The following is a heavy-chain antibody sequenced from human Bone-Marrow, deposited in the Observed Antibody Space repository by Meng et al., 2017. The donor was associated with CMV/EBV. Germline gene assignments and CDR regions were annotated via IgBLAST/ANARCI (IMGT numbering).Heavy chain of an antibody. D-gene: IGHD5-24*01. CDR2: IIPIPGIA. V-gene: IGHV1-69*10. CDR3: ARGWRDGYNYALFGY. Sequence: SVKVSCKASGDTFSSYAISWVRQAPGQGLEWVGGIIPIPGIAIYAQKFQGRVTITADKSTSTAYMELRSLRSEDTAVYYCARGWRDGYNYALFGYWGQGTLVTVSS. CDR1: GDTFSSYA. J-gene: IGHJ4*02.